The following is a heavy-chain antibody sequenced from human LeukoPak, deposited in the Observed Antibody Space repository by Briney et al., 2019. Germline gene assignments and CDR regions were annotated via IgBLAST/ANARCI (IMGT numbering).Heavy chain of an antibody. Sequence: SVTVSCKASGGTFSSYAISWVRQAPGQGLEWMGGIIPIFGTANYAQKFQGRVTITTDESTSTAYMELSSLRSEDTAVYYCARVVVVAATYNWFDPWGQGTLVTVSS. CDR2: IIPIFGTA. J-gene: IGHJ5*02. CDR1: GGTFSSYA. V-gene: IGHV1-69*05. D-gene: IGHD2-15*01. CDR3: ARVVVVAATYNWFDP.